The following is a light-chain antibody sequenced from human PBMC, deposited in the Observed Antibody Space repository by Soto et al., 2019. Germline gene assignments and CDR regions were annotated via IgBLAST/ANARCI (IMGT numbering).Light chain of an antibody. J-gene: IGKJ4*01. CDR1: QGISSE. CDR3: QQANSFPPT. V-gene: IGKV1-12*01. CDR2: AAS. Sequence: DIQMTQSPSSVSASVGDRVTITCRASQGISSELVWYQQKPGKAPKLLIYAASSFQSGIPSRFSGSGSGTDFTRTISRLQPEEFATYYCQQANSFPPTFGGGTKVEIK.